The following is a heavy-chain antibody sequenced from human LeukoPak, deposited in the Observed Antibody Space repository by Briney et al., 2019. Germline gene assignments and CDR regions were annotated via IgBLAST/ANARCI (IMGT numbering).Heavy chain of an antibody. Sequence: SVKVSCKASGGTFSSYAISWVRQAPGQGLEWMGGIIPIFGTANYAQKFQGRVTITADESTSTAYMELSSLRSEDTAVYYCARDHGYCSSTSCYTYYYYGMDVWGQGTTVTVSS. CDR3: ARDHGYCSSTSCYTYYYYGMDV. J-gene: IGHJ6*02. CDR1: GGTFSSYA. CDR2: IIPIFGTA. D-gene: IGHD2-2*02. V-gene: IGHV1-69*13.